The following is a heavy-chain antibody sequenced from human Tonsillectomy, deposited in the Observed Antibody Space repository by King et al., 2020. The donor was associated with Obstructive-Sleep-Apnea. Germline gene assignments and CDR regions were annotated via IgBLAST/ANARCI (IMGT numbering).Heavy chain of an antibody. CDR3: ARDSSGYSP. V-gene: IGHV3-48*04. CDR1: GFTFSSYS. Sequence: VQLVESGGGLVQPGGSLRLSCAASGFTFSSYSMNWVRQAPGKGLEWVSYITSSSSTIYYADSVKGRFTISRDNAKNSLYLQMNSLRVEDTAVYYCARDSSGYSPCGQGTLVTVSS. D-gene: IGHD3-22*01. CDR2: ITSSSSTI. J-gene: IGHJ5*02.